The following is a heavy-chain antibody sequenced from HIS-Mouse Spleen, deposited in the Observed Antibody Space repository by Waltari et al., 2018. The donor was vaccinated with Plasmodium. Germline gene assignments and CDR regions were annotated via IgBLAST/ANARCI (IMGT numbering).Heavy chain of an antibody. Sequence: QVQLQQWGAGRLKPSETLSLTCPAYGGSFSGSYWSWFRQPPGKGLEWIGEINHSGSTNYNPSRKSRVTISVDTSKNQFSLKLSSVTAADTAVYYCARVTSSGVYWYFDLWGRGTLVTVSS. V-gene: IGHV4-34*01. CDR2: INHSGST. CDR3: ARVTSSGVYWYFDL. CDR1: GGSFSGSY. D-gene: IGHD3-3*01. J-gene: IGHJ2*01.